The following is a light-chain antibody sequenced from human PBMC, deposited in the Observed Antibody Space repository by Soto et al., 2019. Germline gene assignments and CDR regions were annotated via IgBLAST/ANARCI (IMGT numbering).Light chain of an antibody. J-gene: IGKJ4*01. Sequence: EIVLTQSPATLSLSPGERATLSCRASQSVNSFLAWYQQKPGQAPRLLIYDASNRATGIPDRFSGSGSGTDFTVTISSLEPEDFAIYYCQQRSNWLTFGGGTKVEIK. CDR2: DAS. CDR1: QSVNSF. CDR3: QQRSNWLT. V-gene: IGKV3-11*01.